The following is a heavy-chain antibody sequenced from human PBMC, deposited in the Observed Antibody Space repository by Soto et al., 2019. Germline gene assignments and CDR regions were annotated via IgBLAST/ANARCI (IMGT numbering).Heavy chain of an antibody. Sequence: QVQLVQSGAEVKKPGASVKVSCKASGYTFTNYGINWVRQAPGQGLEWLGWVSAYNGERTYAQRVQARVIMTTHTSTTTAYMELRSLRSDDTAVYYCSRGTSIPASGDYWGQGTLVTVSS. CDR2: VSAYNGER. CDR1: GYTFTNYG. V-gene: IGHV1-18*01. J-gene: IGHJ4*01. D-gene: IGHD6-6*01. CDR3: SRGTSIPASGDY.